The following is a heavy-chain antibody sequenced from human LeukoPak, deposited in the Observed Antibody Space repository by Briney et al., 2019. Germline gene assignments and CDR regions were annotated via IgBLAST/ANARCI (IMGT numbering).Heavy chain of an antibody. CDR1: GFTFSSYA. V-gene: IGHV3-23*01. CDR3: ARPPHSSSWYWLAY. J-gene: IGHJ4*02. Sequence: PGGSLRLSCAASGFTFSSYAMSWVRQAPGKGLEWVSAISGSGGSTYYADSVKGRFTISRDNSKNTLYPQMNSPRAEDTAVYYCARPPHSSSWYWLAYWGQGTLVTVSS. CDR2: ISGSGGST. D-gene: IGHD6-13*01.